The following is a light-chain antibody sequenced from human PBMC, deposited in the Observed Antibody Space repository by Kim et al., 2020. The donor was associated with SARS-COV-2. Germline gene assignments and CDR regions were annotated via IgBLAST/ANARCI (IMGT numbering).Light chain of an antibody. CDR3: QSYDGDNPWV. CDR1: SGSIACNF. CDR2: KDK. Sequence: NFMLAQPHSVSASPGKTVTISCTRSSGSIACNFVQWYQQRPGSAPTIVIYKDKNRPSGVPDRFSGSIDSSSNSASLTISGLETEDEADYYCQSYDGDNPWVFGGGTQLTVL. V-gene: IGLV6-57*03. J-gene: IGLJ3*02.